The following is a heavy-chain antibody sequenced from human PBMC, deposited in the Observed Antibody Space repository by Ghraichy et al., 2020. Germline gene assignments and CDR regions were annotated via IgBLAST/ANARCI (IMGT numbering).Heavy chain of an antibody. Sequence: SQTLSLTCTVSGGSISSGYYYWTWIRQPPGKGLEWIGYIYYSGSTYYNPSLKSRVSISEDTSKNQFSLKLSSVTAADTAVYYCARLRNSYYYVLDYWGPGILVTVSS. D-gene: IGHD3-22*01. J-gene: IGHJ4*02. V-gene: IGHV4-30-4*01. CDR1: GGSISSGYYY. CDR2: IYYSGST. CDR3: ARLRNSYYYVLDY.